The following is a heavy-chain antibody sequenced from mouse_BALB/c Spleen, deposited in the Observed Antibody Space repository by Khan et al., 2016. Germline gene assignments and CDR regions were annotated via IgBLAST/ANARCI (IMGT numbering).Heavy chain of an antibody. CDR1: GFSLTTYG. Sequence: QVQLKESGPGLVAPSQSLSITCTVSGFSLTTYGVHWVRQPPGKGLEWLGVIWAGGITNYNSALMSRLSISKDNSQSQVLLKMNSLQTDDTATYYCARDRYYGTSYFDYWGQGTTLTVSS. J-gene: IGHJ2*01. D-gene: IGHD1-1*01. CDR3: ARDRYYGTSYFDY. CDR2: IWAGGIT. V-gene: IGHV2-9*02.